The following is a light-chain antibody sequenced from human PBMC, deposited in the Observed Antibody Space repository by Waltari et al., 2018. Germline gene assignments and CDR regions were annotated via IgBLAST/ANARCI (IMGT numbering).Light chain of an antibody. Sequence: QSVLTQPPSASGTPGQGVTISCSGSGSNIRIHTVNWYQQPPGPAPQLLLLANNPRPSGVPDRFSGSKSGSSASLAISGLQSEDEADYYCAAWDDSLSGLVFGGGTKVTVL. CDR2: ANN. V-gene: IGLV1-44*01. CDR1: GSNIRIHT. J-gene: IGLJ2*01. CDR3: AAWDDSLSGLV.